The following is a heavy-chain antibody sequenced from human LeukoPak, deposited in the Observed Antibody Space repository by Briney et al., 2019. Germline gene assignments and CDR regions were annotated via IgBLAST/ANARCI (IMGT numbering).Heavy chain of an antibody. CDR3: ARDRLAPYSSSWYWFDP. D-gene: IGHD6-13*01. J-gene: IGHJ5*02. CDR1: GFTFSSYS. Sequence: PGGSLRLSCAASGFTFSSYSMNWVRQAPGKGLEWVSSISSSSSYIYYADSVKGRFTISRDNAKNSLYLQMNSLRAEDTAVYYCARDRLAPYSSSWYWFDPWGRGTLVTVSS. V-gene: IGHV3-21*01. CDR2: ISSSSSYI.